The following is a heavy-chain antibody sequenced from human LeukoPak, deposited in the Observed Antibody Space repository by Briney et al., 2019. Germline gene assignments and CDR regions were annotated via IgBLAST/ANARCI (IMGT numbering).Heavy chain of an antibody. CDR3: ARGPPCSGGSCYSDKYYFDY. J-gene: IGHJ4*02. CDR2: TRNKANSYTT. V-gene: IGHV3-72*01. D-gene: IGHD2-15*01. Sequence: GGSLRLSCAASGFTFSDHYMDWVRQAPGKGLEWVGRTRNKANSYTTEYAASAKGRFTISRDDSKNSLYLQMNSLKTEDTAVYYCARGPPCSGGSCYSDKYYFDYWGQGTLVTVSS. CDR1: GFTFSDHY.